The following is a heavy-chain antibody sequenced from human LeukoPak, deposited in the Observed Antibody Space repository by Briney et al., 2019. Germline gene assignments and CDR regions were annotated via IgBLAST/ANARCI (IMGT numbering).Heavy chain of an antibody. CDR2: ISAYNGNT. V-gene: IGHV1-18*01. D-gene: IGHD5-12*01. CDR1: GYTFTNYG. CDR3: ASHFIVATTSGPFDY. J-gene: IGHJ4*02. Sequence: ASVKVSCKASGYTFTNYGISWVRQAPGQGLEWMGWISAYNGNTNYAQNLQGRVTMTTDTSTSTAYMELRSLRSDDTAVYYCASHFIVATTSGPFDYWGQGTLVTVSS.